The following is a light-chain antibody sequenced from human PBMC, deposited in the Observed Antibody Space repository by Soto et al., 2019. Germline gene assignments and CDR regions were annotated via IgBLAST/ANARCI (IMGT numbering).Light chain of an antibody. CDR3: QQYGSLSWT. CDR2: GAS. J-gene: IGKJ1*01. CDR1: QNVDTNY. V-gene: IGKV3-20*01. Sequence: ILSTQSPGTLSYPPGERDTLSCRASQNVDTNYLAWYQKKPGQAPRIIIFGASGRATGIPDRFSGSGSGTDFNLTISRLETEDLAMYYCQQYGSLSWTFGQGTKLDIK.